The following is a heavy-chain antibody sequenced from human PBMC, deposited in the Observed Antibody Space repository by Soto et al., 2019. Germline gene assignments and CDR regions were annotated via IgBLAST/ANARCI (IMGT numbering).Heavy chain of an antibody. CDR1: GYTFTGYY. D-gene: IGHD3-10*01. Sequence: ASVKVSCKASGYTFTGYYMHWVRQAPGRGLEWMGWINPNSGGTNYAQKFQGWVTMTRDTSISTAYMELSRLRSDDTAVYYCARERIPMVRGNWFDPWGQGTLVTVSS. CDR3: ARERIPMVRGNWFDP. J-gene: IGHJ5*02. CDR2: INPNSGGT. V-gene: IGHV1-2*04.